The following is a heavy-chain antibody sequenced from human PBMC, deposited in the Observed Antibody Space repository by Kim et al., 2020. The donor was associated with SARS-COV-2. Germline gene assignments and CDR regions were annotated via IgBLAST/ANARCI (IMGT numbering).Heavy chain of an antibody. J-gene: IGHJ4*02. D-gene: IGHD4-17*01. CDR3: ARFGLYGDYEGWFDY. V-gene: IGHV4-59*08. CDR2: IYYSGST. CDR1: GGSISSYY. Sequence: SETLSLTCTVSGGSISSYYWSWIRQPPGKGLELIGYIYYSGSTNYNPSLKSRVTISVDTSKNQFSLKLSSVTAADTAVYYCARFGLYGDYEGWFDYWGQGTLVTVSS.